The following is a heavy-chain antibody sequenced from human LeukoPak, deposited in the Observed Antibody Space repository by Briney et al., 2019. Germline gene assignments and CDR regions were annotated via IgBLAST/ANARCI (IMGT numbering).Heavy chain of an antibody. CDR3: ARGSSSRSLVDY. J-gene: IGHJ4*02. Sequence: GGALRVSCAASGFTFSSYAMHWVRQAPGKGLEWVALISYDGSNKYYADSLKGRFTISRDNAKNTLSLQMTSLRAEDTAVYYCARGSSSRSLVDYWGQGTLVTVSS. V-gene: IGHV3-30-3*01. CDR2: ISYDGSNK. D-gene: IGHD6-13*01. CDR1: GFTFSSYA.